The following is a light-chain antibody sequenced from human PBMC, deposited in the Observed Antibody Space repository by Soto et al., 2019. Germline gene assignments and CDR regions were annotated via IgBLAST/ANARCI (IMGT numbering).Light chain of an antibody. CDR2: GAS. J-gene: IGKJ4*01. CDR3: QQYGASPLT. V-gene: IGKV3-20*01. Sequence: EIVLTPSPGTLSLSPGETATLSCWASQSVKFNYLAWYQQKPGQAPRLLISGASTRATDIPDRFRGSGSGTDFTLTISGLDPEDFAVYYCQQYGASPLTFGGGTKVDIK. CDR1: QSVKFNY.